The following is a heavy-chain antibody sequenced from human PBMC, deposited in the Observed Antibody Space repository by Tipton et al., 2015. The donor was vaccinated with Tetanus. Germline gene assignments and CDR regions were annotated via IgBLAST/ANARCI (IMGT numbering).Heavy chain of an antibody. CDR1: GGSINSPDYS. V-gene: IGHV4-30-2*01. J-gene: IGHJ5*02. CDR3: ARDRGQQFVSDWFDP. CDR2: IYQSGST. D-gene: IGHD6-6*01. Sequence: LRLSCTVSGGSINSPDYSWGWIRQPPGKGLEWIGYIYQSGSTSYNPSLAPRVTITADKSKNQFSLNLRSVTAADTAVYYCARDRGQQFVSDWFDPWGQGTLVTVSS.